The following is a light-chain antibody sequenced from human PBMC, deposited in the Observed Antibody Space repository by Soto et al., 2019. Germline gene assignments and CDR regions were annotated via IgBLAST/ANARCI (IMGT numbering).Light chain of an antibody. V-gene: IGLV1-40*01. CDR3: QSYDSSLSGDVV. Sequence: QLVLTQPPSVSGAPGQRVTISCTGSSPNIGAGYDVHWYQQLPGTAPKLLIYGNSNRPSGVPDRFSGSKSGTSASLAITGLQAEDEADYCCQSYDSSLSGDVVFGGGTKLTVL. J-gene: IGLJ2*01. CDR2: GNS. CDR1: SPNIGAGYD.